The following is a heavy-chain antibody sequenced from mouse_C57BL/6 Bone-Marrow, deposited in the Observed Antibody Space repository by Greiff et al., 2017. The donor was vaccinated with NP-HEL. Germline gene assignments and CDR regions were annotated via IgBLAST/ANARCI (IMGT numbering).Heavy chain of an antibody. D-gene: IGHD2-5*01. Sequence: QVQLQQSGAELARPGASVKLSCKASGYTFTSYGISWVKQRTGQGLEWIGEIYPRSGNTYYNEKFKGKATMTADKSSSTAYMELRILPSEDSAVYFCARRGYSNPAWFAYWGQGTLVTVSA. CDR2: IYPRSGNT. J-gene: IGHJ3*01. CDR3: ARRGYSNPAWFAY. CDR1: GYTFTSYG. V-gene: IGHV1-81*01.